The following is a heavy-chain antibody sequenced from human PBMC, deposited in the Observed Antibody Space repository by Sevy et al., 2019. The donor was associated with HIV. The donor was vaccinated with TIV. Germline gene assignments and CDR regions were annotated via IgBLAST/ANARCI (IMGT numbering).Heavy chain of an antibody. CDR3: ARQVRFSGVIINHFDY. CDR2: IYYTGSS. CDR1: GDSIRSQSHY. D-gene: IGHD3-3*01. Sequence: SETLSLTCTVSGDSIRSQSHYWAWIRQSPGKGLEWIASIYYTGSSYYNLSPRGRVTISVDTSKELISLKLTSVTAADTAVYFCARQVRFSGVIINHFDYWGHGTLVTVSS. V-gene: IGHV4-39*01. J-gene: IGHJ4*01.